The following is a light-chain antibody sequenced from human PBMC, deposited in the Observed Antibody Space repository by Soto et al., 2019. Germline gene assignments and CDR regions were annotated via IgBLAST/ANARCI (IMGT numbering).Light chain of an antibody. J-gene: IGKJ1*01. Sequence: EIVMTQSPATLSVSPGERATLSCRASQSVSSSLAWYQQKPGQAPRLLIYDASTRATGIPTRFSGSGSGTEFTLTISSLQSEDFAVYYCHQYNNWWTFGQGTKVDIK. CDR2: DAS. CDR1: QSVSSS. V-gene: IGKV3-15*01. CDR3: HQYNNWWT.